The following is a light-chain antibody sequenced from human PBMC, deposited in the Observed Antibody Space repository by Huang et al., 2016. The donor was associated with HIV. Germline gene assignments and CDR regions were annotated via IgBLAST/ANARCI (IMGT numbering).Light chain of an antibody. J-gene: IGKJ1*01. CDR1: QSVYSSSTSKDY. CDR2: WAS. V-gene: IGKV4-1*01. CDR3: QQYYSSPQT. Sequence: DIIMTQSPDSLAVSLGERATLNCRSSQSVYSSSTSKDYMALFQQQPGQPPRLLLFWASTREAGVPDRFSGGGSGTHFTLTIANLEAEDAAIYYCQQYYSSPQTFGQGTRVEVK.